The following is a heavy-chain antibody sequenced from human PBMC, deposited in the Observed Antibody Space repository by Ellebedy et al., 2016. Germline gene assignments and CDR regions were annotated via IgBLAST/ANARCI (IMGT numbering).Heavy chain of an antibody. D-gene: IGHD3-9*01. CDR3: ARDYDILTGYDGYYFDY. V-gene: IGHV3-48*01. CDR2: ISSSSSTI. J-gene: IGHJ4*02. CDR1: GFTFSSYS. Sequence: GESLKISCAASGFTFSSYSMNWVRQAPGKGLEWVSYISSSSSTIYYADSVKGRFTISRDNAKNSLYLQMNSLRAEDTAVYYCARDYDILTGYDGYYFDYWGQGTLVTVSS.